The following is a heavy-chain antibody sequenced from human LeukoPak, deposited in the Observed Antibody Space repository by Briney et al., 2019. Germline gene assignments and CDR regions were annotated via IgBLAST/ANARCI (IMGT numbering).Heavy chain of an antibody. CDR2: TNEAGSGQ. Sequence: GGSLRLSCTASGFTFSSHWMTWVRQAPGKGLEWVANTNEAGSGQNYVGSVKGRFTVSRDNAKNSLYLQMNSLRVEDTAIYYRSNKRDYWGQGTLVTVSS. CDR3: SNKRDY. J-gene: IGHJ4*02. CDR1: GFTFSSHW. V-gene: IGHV3-7*01.